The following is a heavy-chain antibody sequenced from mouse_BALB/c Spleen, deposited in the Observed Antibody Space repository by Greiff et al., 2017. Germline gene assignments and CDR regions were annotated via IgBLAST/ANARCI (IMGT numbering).Heavy chain of an antibody. CDR1: GYTFTDYV. Sequence: VQLVESGPELVKPGASVKMSCKASGYTFTDYVISWVKQRTGQGLEWIGEIYPGSGSTYYHEKFKGKATLTADKSSNTAYMQLSSLTSEDSAVYFCARDYYSWFAYWGQGTLVTVSA. V-gene: IGHV1-77*01. J-gene: IGHJ3*01. D-gene: IGHD2-1*01. CDR3: ARDYYSWFAY. CDR2: IYPGSGST.